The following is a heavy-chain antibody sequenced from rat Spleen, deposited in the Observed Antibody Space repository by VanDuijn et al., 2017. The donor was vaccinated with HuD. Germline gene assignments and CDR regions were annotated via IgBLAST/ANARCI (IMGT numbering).Heavy chain of an antibody. J-gene: IGHJ2*01. CDR2: ITYEGSST. CDR3: ASPYGGSLSYFDY. Sequence: EVQLVESGGDLAQPGRSLKLSCAASGFTFSNYDMAWVRQAPKKGLEWVASITYEGSSTYYGDSVKGRFTISRDNAKSTLYLQMNSLRSEDTATYYCASPYGGSLSYFDYWGQGVMVTVSS. D-gene: IGHD1-11*01. CDR1: GFTFSNYD. V-gene: IGHV5-22*01.